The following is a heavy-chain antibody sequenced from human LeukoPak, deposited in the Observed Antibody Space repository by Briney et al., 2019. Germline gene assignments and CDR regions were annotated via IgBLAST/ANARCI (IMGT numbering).Heavy chain of an antibody. V-gene: IGHV4-4*07. CDR1: GDSIKSYY. J-gene: IGHJ3*02. D-gene: IGHD5-18*01. Sequence: PSETLSLTCIVSGDSIKSYYWSWIRQPAGKGLEWIGRAYTNGNTNYNPSLKNRVTMSIDMSRNQFSLTLTSLTAADTAVYYCASAHTYASDAFDMWGQGTMVTVSS. CDR3: ASAHTYASDAFDM. CDR2: AYTNGNT.